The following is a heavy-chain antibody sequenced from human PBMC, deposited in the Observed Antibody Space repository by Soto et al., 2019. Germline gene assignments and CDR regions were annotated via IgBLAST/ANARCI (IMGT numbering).Heavy chain of an antibody. CDR2: IYSSGTT. V-gene: IGHV4-4*07. D-gene: IGHD6-13*01. CDR1: GGSISGHY. Sequence: QVQLQESGPGLVKPSETLSLTCTVSGGSISGHYWSWIRQPAGKGLEWIGRIYSSGTTKYNPTLKSRVTMSIDTSKHQFSLRLNSVTAADTAVYYCARDLRVGTEEYLDFWGQGTLVTVSS. J-gene: IGHJ4*02. CDR3: ARDLRVGTEEYLDF.